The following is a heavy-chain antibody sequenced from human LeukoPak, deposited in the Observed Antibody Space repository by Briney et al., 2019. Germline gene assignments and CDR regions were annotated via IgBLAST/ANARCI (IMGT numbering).Heavy chain of an antibody. CDR3: AREIPHDAFDI. D-gene: IGHD2-2*02. Sequence: HPGGSLRLSCAASGFTFSSYWMHWVRQAPGKGLVWVSRINSDGSSTSYADSVKGRFTISRDNAKNTLYLQMNSLRAEDTAVYYCAREIPHDAFDIWGQGTMVTVSS. CDR2: INSDGSST. CDR1: GFTFSSYW. V-gene: IGHV3-74*01. J-gene: IGHJ3*02.